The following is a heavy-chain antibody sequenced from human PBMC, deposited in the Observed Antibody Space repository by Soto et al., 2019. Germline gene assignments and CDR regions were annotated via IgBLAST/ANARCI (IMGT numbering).Heavy chain of an antibody. CDR3: ATRDPGHY. CDR1: GFMFTSSA. Sequence: ASVKVSCKTSGFMFTSSAVHWVRQAPGQGLEWMGIISPDGGRTSYAQKFQGRVTMTRDTSTSTVYMELSSLRSEDTAVYYCATRDPGHYWGQGTLVTVSS. J-gene: IGHJ4*02. V-gene: IGHV1-46*01. CDR2: ISPDGGRT.